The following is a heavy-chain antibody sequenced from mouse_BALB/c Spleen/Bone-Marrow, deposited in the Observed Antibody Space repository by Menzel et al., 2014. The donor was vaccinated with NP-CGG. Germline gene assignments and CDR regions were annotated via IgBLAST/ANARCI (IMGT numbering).Heavy chain of an antibody. CDR3: ARNGNYGAWFAY. J-gene: IGHJ3*01. CDR2: IVPANGNT. V-gene: IGHV14-3*02. Sequence: VQLQQSGAELVKPGASAKLSCTASGFNIKDTYMHWVKQRPEQGLEWIGRIVPANGNTKYDPKFQGKATITADTSSNTAYLQLSSLTSEDTAVYYCARNGNYGAWFAYWGQGTLVTVSA. CDR1: GFNIKDTY. D-gene: IGHD2-1*01.